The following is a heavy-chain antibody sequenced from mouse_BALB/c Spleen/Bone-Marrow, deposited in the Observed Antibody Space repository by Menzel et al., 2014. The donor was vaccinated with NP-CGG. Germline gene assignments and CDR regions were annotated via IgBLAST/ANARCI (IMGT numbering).Heavy chain of an antibody. CDR1: GYSITSGYY. CDR2: ISYDGNN. Sequence: EVQLQEPGPGLVKPSQSLSLPCSVTGYSITSGYYWHWIRQFPGNKLEWMGKISYDGNNNYNPSLKNRISITRDTSKNQVFLNWNTVTPDDKATYYCVRAAFYYALVFWGQGTSVTGSS. V-gene: IGHV3-6*02. J-gene: IGHJ4*01. CDR3: VRAAFYYALVF.